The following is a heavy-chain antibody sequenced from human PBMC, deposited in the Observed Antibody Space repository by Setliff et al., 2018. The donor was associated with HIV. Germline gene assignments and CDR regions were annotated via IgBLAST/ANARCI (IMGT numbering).Heavy chain of an antibody. Sequence: ASVKVSCKASGYTFTSYDINWVRQATGQGLEWMGWMNPNSGNTGYAQKFQGRLTMTRNTSISTAYMEVSSLRSEDMAVYYCARGFVVVPAAMSYWGQGTLVTVS. V-gene: IGHV1-8*02. D-gene: IGHD2-2*01. CDR1: GYTFTSYD. CDR3: ARGFVVVPAAMSY. J-gene: IGHJ4*02. CDR2: MNPNSGNT.